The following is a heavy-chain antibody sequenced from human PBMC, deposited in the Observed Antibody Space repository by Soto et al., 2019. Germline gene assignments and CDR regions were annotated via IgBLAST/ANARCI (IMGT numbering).Heavy chain of an antibody. CDR2: ISYSGIT. CDR1: GGSVSSGSYY. V-gene: IGHV4-61*03. CDR3: ATIVGANDY. D-gene: IGHD1-26*01. J-gene: IGHJ4*02. Sequence: SETLSLTCTVSGGSVSSGSYYWNWIRQPPGKRLEWIGYISYSGITHYSPSLKSRVAIAVDTSKNHFSLKLSSVTAADTAVYYCATIVGANDYWGQGTLVTVSS.